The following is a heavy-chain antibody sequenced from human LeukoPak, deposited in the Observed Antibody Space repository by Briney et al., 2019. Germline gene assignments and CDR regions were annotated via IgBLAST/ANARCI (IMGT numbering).Heavy chain of an antibody. CDR1: GFTFSNFW. V-gene: IGHV3-7*01. CDR3: APYYYDSSAYPF. J-gene: IGHJ4*02. Sequence: QTGGSLRLSCAASGFTFSNFWMSWVRQAPGKGLEWVANIKDDGSDKYYLDSVKGRFTISRDNAKNSLYLQMNSLRAEDTALYYCAPYYYDSSAYPFWGQGTLVTVSS. CDR2: IKDDGSDK. D-gene: IGHD3-22*01.